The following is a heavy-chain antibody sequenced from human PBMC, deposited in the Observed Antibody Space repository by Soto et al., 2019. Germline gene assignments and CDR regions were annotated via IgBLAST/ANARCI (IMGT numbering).Heavy chain of an antibody. Sequence: GGSLRLSCAASGFTFSSYSMNWVRQAPGKGLEWVSYISRSSSTIYYADSVKGRFTISRDNAKNSLYLQMNSLRAEDTAVYYCARPRLGLSDDAFDIWGQGTMVTVSS. CDR3: ARPRLGLSDDAFDI. J-gene: IGHJ3*02. CDR1: GFTFSSYS. V-gene: IGHV3-48*04. D-gene: IGHD3-10*01. CDR2: ISRSSSTI.